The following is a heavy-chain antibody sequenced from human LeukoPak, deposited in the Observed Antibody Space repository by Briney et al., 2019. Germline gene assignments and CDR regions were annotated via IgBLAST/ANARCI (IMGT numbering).Heavy chain of an antibody. J-gene: IGHJ4*02. Sequence: PGGSLRLSCAASGFSFSSYSMNWVRQAPGKGLEWVSSISSSSSYIYYADSVKGRFTISRDNAKNSLYLQMNSLRAEDTAVYYCARYSSGYFDYWGQGTLVTVSS. CDR3: ARYSSGYFDY. CDR1: GFSFSSYS. CDR2: ISSSSSYI. V-gene: IGHV3-21*01. D-gene: IGHD6-19*01.